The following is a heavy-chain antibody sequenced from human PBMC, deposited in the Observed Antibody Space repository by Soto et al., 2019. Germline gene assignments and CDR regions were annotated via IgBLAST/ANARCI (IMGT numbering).Heavy chain of an antibody. CDR1: GYTFSNYG. J-gene: IGHJ5*02. Sequence: QVQLVQSGGEVKRPGASVKVSCKTSGYTFSNYGITWVRQAPGQPLEWLGWISLYSDGAKYAQKFQGRVSMTTDTSRTTAYMELRSLRSDEPAVYYCSRVVPGAEAWFGPWGQGTLVTFSS. D-gene: IGHD2-2*01. CDR3: SRVVPGAEAWFGP. V-gene: IGHV1-18*01. CDR2: ISLYSDGA.